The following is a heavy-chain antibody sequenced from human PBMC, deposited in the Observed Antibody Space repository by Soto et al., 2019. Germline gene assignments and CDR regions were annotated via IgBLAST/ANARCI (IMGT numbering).Heavy chain of an antibody. Sequence: QVQLVESGGGLVKPGGSLRLYCAASGFTFSDYYMSWIRQAPGKGLEWVSYISSSGSTIYSADSVRGRFTISRDNAKNSLYLQMNGLRAEDTAVYYCARRWTAVTIYFYYYMDVWVTGTTVTVSS. V-gene: IGHV3-11*01. CDR1: GFTFSDYY. J-gene: IGHJ6*03. D-gene: IGHD4-17*01. CDR3: ARRWTAVTIYFYYYMDV. CDR2: ISSSGSTI.